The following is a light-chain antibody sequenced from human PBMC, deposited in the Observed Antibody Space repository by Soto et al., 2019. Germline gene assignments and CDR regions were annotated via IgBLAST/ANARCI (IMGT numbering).Light chain of an antibody. J-gene: IGKJ1*01. CDR2: DAS. CDR1: QSVSTY. V-gene: IGKV3-20*01. Sequence: EIVLTQSPGTLSLSPGERATLSCRASQSVSTYLAWYKQKPGQAPRLLISDASSRAPGIPDRFSGSGSGTDFTPTISRLEPEDFAVYYCQQYGDSPVTFGQGTKVDIK. CDR3: QQYGDSPVT.